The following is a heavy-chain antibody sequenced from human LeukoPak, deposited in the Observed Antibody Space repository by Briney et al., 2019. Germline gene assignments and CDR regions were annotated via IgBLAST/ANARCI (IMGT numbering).Heavy chain of an antibody. J-gene: IGHJ4*02. CDR3: AKATMVRGVIFPLDY. D-gene: IGHD3-10*01. Sequence: ASVKVSCKASGYTFISYAMHWVRQAPGQRLEWMGWINAGNGNTKYSQKFQGRVTITRDTSASTAYMELSSLRSEDTAVYYCAKATMVRGVIFPLDYWGQGTLVTVSS. CDR1: GYTFISYA. CDR2: INAGNGNT. V-gene: IGHV1-3*01.